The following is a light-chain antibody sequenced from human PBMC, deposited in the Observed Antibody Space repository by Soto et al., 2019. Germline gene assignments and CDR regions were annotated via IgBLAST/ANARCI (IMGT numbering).Light chain of an antibody. V-gene: IGKV3-15*01. CDR1: QSVTSN. CDR3: QQYQDWPRT. Sequence: EVVMTQSPATLSVAPGEGVTLSCRASQSVTSNLAWYQQKLGQAPRLLSYEASTRATGIPARFSGSGSGTEFTLTSSSLQSEDFAVYCCQQYQDWPRTFGQGTKVDIK. CDR2: EAS. J-gene: IGKJ1*01.